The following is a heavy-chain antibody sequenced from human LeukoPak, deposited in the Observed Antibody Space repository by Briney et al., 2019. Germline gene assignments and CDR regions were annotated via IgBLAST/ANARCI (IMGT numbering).Heavy chain of an antibody. J-gene: IGHJ6*02. CDR2: ISSSSSYI. Sequence: GGSLRLSCAASGFTFSSYSMNWVRQAPGKGLEWVSSISSSSSYIYYADSVKGRFTISRDNAKNSLYLQMNSLRAEDTAVYYCASVRRYDYYYYGMDVWGQGTKVTVSS. D-gene: IGHD6-6*01. CDR1: GFTFSSYS. V-gene: IGHV3-21*01. CDR3: ASVRRYDYYYYGMDV.